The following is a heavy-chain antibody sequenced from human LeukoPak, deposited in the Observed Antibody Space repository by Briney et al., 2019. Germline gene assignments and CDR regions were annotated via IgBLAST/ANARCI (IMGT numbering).Heavy chain of an antibody. D-gene: IGHD4-17*01. V-gene: IGHV1-18*01. Sequence: ASVKVSCKASGYTFTSYGISWVRQAPGQGLEWMGWISAYNGNTNYAQKLQGRVTMTTDTSTSTAYMGLRSLRSDDTAVYYCARGGLYGDYPLEYFDYWGRGTLVTVSS. CDR1: GYTFTSYG. J-gene: IGHJ4*02. CDR2: ISAYNGNT. CDR3: ARGGLYGDYPLEYFDY.